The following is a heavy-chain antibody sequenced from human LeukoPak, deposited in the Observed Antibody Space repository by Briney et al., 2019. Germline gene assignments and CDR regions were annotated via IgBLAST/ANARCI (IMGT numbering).Heavy chain of an antibody. CDR2: ISYDGSNK. J-gene: IGHJ4*02. CDR1: GFTFSSYA. V-gene: IGHV3-30*04. CDR3: ARSPTAMVNYFDY. Sequence: PGRSLRLSCAASGFTFSSYAMHWVRQAPGKGLEWVAVISYDGSNKYYADSVKGRLTISRDNSKNTLYLQMNSLRAEDTAVYYCARSPTAMVNYFDYWGQGTLVTVSS. D-gene: IGHD5-18*01.